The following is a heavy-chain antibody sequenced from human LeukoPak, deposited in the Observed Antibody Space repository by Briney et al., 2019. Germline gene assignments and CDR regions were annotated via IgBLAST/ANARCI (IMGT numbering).Heavy chain of an antibody. Sequence: AGGSLRLSCAASGFTFSSYGMHWVRQAPGKGLEWVAVISYDGSNKNYADSVKGRFTISRDNSKNMLYLQMNSLRAEDTAVYYCAKDQDDYGAQYYFEYWGQGTLVTVSA. CDR3: AKDQDDYGAQYYFEY. CDR1: GFTFSSYG. CDR2: ISYDGSNK. V-gene: IGHV3-30*18. J-gene: IGHJ4*02. D-gene: IGHD4-17*01.